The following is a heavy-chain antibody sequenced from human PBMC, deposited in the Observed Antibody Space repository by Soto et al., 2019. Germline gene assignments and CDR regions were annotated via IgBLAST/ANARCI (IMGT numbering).Heavy chain of an antibody. J-gene: IGHJ4*02. V-gene: IGHV3-21*06. CDR1: GLTFTRYG. Sequence: GGSLRLSCAASGLTFTRYGMNWVRQAPGKGLEWVSSISSTANYIYYGDSMKGRFTISRDNAKNSLYLEMNSLRAEDTAVYYCARESEDLTSNFDYWGQGTLVTVSS. CDR3: ARESEDLTSNFDY. CDR2: ISSTANYI.